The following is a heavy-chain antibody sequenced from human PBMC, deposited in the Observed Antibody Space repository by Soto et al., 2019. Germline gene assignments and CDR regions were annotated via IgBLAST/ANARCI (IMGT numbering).Heavy chain of an antibody. J-gene: IGHJ4*02. V-gene: IGHV4-34*01. Sequence: SETLSLTCAVYGGSFSGYYWSWIRQPPGKGLEWIGEINHSGSTNYNPSLKSRVTISVDTSKNQFSLKLSSVTAADTAVYYCARGPSYCSSTSCYRRFDYWGQGTLVTVSS. CDR2: INHSGST. CDR1: GGSFSGYY. D-gene: IGHD2-2*02. CDR3: ARGPSYCSSTSCYRRFDY.